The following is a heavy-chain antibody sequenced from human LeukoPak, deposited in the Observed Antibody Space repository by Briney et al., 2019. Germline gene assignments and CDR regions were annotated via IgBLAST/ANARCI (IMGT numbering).Heavy chain of an antibody. Sequence: PSETLSLTCTVSGGSISSGSYYWSWIRQPAGKGLEWIGCIYTSGSTNYNPSLKSRVTISVDTSKNQFSLKLSSVTAADTAVYYCARDGSGTVTTGVYYYYYYMDVWGKGTTVTVSS. CDR3: ARDGSGTVTTGVYYYYYYMDV. D-gene: IGHD4-11*01. J-gene: IGHJ6*03. CDR2: IYTSGST. CDR1: GGSISSGSYY. V-gene: IGHV4-61*02.